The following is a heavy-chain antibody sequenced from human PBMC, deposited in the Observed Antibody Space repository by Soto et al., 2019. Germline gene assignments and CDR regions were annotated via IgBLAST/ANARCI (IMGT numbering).Heavy chain of an antibody. CDR3: EAETGQTWTYQDS. J-gene: IGHJ5*01. Sequence: PSETLSLTCTVSGDTITSFACNWVRQSAVKGLEWIGRISTTGNTHYNPSLESRVTMSLDTSKNQLSLKLTSVTAEDTAFYYCEAETGQTWTYQDSWGHGTLXT. CDR1: GDTITSFA. CDR2: ISTTGNT. D-gene: IGHD1-7*01. V-gene: IGHV4-4*07.